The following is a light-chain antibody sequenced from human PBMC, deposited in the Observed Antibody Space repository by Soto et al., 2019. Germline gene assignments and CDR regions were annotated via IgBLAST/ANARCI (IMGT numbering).Light chain of an antibody. J-gene: IGKJ1*01. CDR2: DAS. Sequence: DIQMTQSSSTLSASVVDRVTITFRASQSISSWLAWYQQKPGKAPKLLIYDASSLESGVPSRFSGSGSGTEFTLTISSLQPDDFATYYCQQYNSYSFGQGTKVDI. CDR1: QSISSW. V-gene: IGKV1-5*01. CDR3: QQYNSYS.